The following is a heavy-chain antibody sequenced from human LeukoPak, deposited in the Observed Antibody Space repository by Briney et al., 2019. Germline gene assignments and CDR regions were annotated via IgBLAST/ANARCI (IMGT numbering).Heavy chain of an antibody. CDR2: ISSSGSTI. V-gene: IGHV3-11*01. Sequence: GGSLRLSCAASGFTFSDYYMSWIRQAPGKGLEWVSYISSSGSTIYYADSVKGRFTISRDNSKNTLYLQMNSLRAEDTAVYYCARGWDEILTGYEYWGQGTTVTVSS. CDR3: ARGWDEILTGYEY. CDR1: GFTFSDYY. J-gene: IGHJ6*02. D-gene: IGHD3-9*01.